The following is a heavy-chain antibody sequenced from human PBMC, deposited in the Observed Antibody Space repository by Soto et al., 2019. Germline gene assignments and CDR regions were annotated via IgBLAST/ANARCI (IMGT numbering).Heavy chain of an antibody. CDR1: GGSISSYY. CDR2: IYYSGST. Sequence: PSETLSLTCTVSGGSISSYYWSWIRQPPGKGLEWIGYIYYSGSTNYNPSLKSRVTISVDTSKNQFSLKLSSVTAADTAVYYCARDSVHFDYWGQGTLVTVSS. J-gene: IGHJ4*02. CDR3: ARDSVHFDY. V-gene: IGHV4-59*01.